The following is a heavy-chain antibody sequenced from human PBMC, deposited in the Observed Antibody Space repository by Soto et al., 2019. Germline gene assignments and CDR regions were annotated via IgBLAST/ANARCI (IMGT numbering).Heavy chain of an antibody. D-gene: IGHD3-10*01. CDR1: GYTFTTYG. Sequence: QVQLVQSGAELRKPGASVKVSCKASGYTFTTYGISWVRQAPGRGLEWMGWISPYSGNTNSAQKLEGRVTMTTDPSTSTAYMELRSLTSDDTTVYYCARDGIPRGVDAFDIWGQGTMVTVSS. CDR2: ISPYSGNT. J-gene: IGHJ3*02. V-gene: IGHV1-18*01. CDR3: ARDGIPRGVDAFDI.